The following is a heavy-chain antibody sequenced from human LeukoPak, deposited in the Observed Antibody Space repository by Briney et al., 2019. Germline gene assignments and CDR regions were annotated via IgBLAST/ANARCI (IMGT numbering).Heavy chain of an antibody. D-gene: IGHD6-13*01. CDR1: GYTFSSYY. V-gene: IGHV1-46*01. CDR2: INTSGGST. CDR3: ARGEAAGKIDY. Sequence: ASVKVSCKASGYTFSSYYMHWVRQAPGQGLEWMGIINTSGGSTSYAQKFQGRVTMTRDTSTSTAYMELSSLRSEDTAVYYCARGEAAGKIDYWGQGTLVTVSS. J-gene: IGHJ4*02.